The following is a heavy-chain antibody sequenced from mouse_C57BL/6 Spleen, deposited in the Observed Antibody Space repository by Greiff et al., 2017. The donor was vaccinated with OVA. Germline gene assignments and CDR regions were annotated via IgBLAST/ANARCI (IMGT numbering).Heavy chain of an antibody. D-gene: IGHD4-1*01. Sequence: EVKVVESGPGMVKPSQSLSLTCTVTGYSITSGYDWHWIRHFPGNKLEWMGYISYSGSTNYNPSLKSRISITHDTSKNHFFLKLNSVTTEDTATYYCARGELTGTVDYWGQGTTLTVSS. V-gene: IGHV3-1*01. CDR2: ISYSGST. CDR3: ARGELTGTVDY. CDR1: GYSITSGYD. J-gene: IGHJ2*01.